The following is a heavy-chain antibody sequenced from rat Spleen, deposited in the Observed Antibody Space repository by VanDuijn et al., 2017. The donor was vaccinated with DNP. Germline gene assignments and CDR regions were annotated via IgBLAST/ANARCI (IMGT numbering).Heavy chain of an antibody. J-gene: IGHJ4*01. CDR1: GFSFTNYH. D-gene: IGHD1-2*01. V-gene: IGHV2S12*01. CDR3: TRDYYSRYIYHWAMDA. Sequence: QVQLKESGPGLVQPSHTLSLTCTVSGFSFTNYHVHWVRQPPGKGLEWIAARSSGGSTYYNSALKSRLGIDRDTSKSQVFLQMNSLQNEDSAIYFCTRDYYSRYIYHWAMDAWGQGISVTVSP. CDR2: RSSGGST.